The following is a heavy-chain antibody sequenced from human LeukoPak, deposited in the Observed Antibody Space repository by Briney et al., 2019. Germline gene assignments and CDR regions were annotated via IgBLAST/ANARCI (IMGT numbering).Heavy chain of an antibody. CDR3: AREPSYYYDSSLVNAFDI. CDR1: GGSISSYY. V-gene: IGHV4-30-4*01. D-gene: IGHD3-22*01. J-gene: IGHJ3*02. CDR2: IYYSGST. Sequence: SETLSLTCTVSGGSISSYYWSWIRQPPGKGLEWIGYIYYSGSTYYNPSLKSRVTISVDTSKNQFSLKLSSVTAADTAVYYCAREPSYYYDSSLVNAFDIWGQGTMVTVSS.